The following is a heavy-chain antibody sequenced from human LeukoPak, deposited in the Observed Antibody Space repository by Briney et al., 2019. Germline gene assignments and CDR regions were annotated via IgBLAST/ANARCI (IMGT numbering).Heavy chain of an antibody. CDR1: GDSVSSNSAA. D-gene: IGHD2-8*02. V-gene: IGHV6-1*01. CDR3: ARILGVASLDAFDV. Sequence: SQTLSLTCAIFGDSVSSNSAAWHWIRQSPSRGLEWLGRTYYRSRWYNDYAVSVKSRITINPDTSKNQFSPQLNSVTPEDTAVYYCARILGVASLDAFDVWGQGTMVTVSS. CDR2: TYYRSRWYN. J-gene: IGHJ3*01.